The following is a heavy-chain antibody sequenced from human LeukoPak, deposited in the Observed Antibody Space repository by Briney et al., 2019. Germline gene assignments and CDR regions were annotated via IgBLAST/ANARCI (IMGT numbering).Heavy chain of an antibody. Sequence: GGSLRLSCAASGFTFSAYTMNWVRQAPGKGLEWVSSIRGSGSDIDYADSVKGRFTISRDNAQNSLYLQMSSLRVEDTAVYYCARDRMTWGEPFDKWGQGTLVTVSS. V-gene: IGHV3-21*01. CDR1: GFTFSAYT. D-gene: IGHD3-10*01. CDR3: ARDRMTWGEPFDK. J-gene: IGHJ4*02. CDR2: IRGSGSDI.